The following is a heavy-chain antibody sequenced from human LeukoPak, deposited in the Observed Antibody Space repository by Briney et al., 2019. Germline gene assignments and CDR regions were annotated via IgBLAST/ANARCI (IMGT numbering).Heavy chain of an antibody. V-gene: IGHV3-53*01. Sequence: GGSLRLSCAASGFTVSSDYTSWVRQAPGKGLEWVSVIYTGGSTYYADSVKGRFTISRDNSKNTLYLQMNSLRAEDTAVYYCTTEDRSASLDYWGQGTLVTVSS. CDR3: TTEDRSASLDY. J-gene: IGHJ4*02. CDR2: IYTGGST. D-gene: IGHD6-25*01. CDR1: GFTVSSDY.